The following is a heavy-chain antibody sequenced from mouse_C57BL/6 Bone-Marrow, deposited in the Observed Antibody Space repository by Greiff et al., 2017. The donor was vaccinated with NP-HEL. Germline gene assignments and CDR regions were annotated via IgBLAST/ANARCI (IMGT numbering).Heavy chain of an antibody. Sequence: LVESGAELVRPGASVTLSCKASGYTFTDYEMHWVKQTPVHGLEWIGAIDPETGGTAYNQKFKGKAILTADKSSSTAYMELRSLTSEDSAVYYCTRSPNYYYGSSYKAMDYWGQGTSVTVSS. CDR3: TRSPNYYYGSSYKAMDY. J-gene: IGHJ4*01. D-gene: IGHD1-1*01. V-gene: IGHV1-15*01. CDR2: IDPETGGT. CDR1: GYTFTDYE.